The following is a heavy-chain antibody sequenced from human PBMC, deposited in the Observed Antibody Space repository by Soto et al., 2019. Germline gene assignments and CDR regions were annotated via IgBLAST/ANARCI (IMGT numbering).Heavy chain of an antibody. CDR2: IIPMFNTT. CDR3: ASDKEMATITKFVY. J-gene: IGHJ4*02. Sequence: QVQLVQSGTEVKKPGSSVKVSCKASGGTFSSYAVSWVRQAPEQGLGWMGGIIPMFNTTNYAQRFQGSVAITAEKSKRTVYMKMNRLRSEDTAVYYYASDKEMATITKFVYWGQGTLLTVSS. V-gene: IGHV1-69*06. CDR1: GGTFSSYA. D-gene: IGHD5-12*01.